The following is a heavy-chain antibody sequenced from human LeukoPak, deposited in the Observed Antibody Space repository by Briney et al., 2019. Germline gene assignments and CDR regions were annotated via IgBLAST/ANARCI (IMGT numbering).Heavy chain of an antibody. J-gene: IGHJ3*02. CDR3: ARGGGDTHAFDI. Sequence: PSQTLSLTCTVSGGSISSGGYYWSWIRQHPGKGLECIGYIYYSGSTYYNPSLKSRVTISVDTSKNQFSLKLSSVTAADTAVYYCARGGGDTHAFDIWGQGTMVTVSS. D-gene: IGHD2-21*01. V-gene: IGHV4-31*03. CDR2: IYYSGST. CDR1: GGSISSGGYY.